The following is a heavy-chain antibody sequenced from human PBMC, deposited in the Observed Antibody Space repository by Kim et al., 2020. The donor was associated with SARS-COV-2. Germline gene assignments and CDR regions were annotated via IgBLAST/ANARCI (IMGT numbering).Heavy chain of an antibody. CDR3: ARDLGYSSGWSRQGRDYYYGMDV. D-gene: IGHD6-19*01. CDR2: IYYSGST. J-gene: IGHJ6*02. V-gene: IGHV4-31*03. Sequence: SETLSLTCTVSGGSISSGGYYWSWIRQHPGKGLEWIGYIYYSGSTYYNPSLKSRVTISVDTSKNQFSLKLSSVTAADTAVYYCARDLGYSSGWSRQGRDYYYGMDVWGQGTTVTVSS. CDR1: GGSISSGGYY.